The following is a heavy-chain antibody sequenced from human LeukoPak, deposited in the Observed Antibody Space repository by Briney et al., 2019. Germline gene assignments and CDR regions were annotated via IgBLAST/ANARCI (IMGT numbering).Heavy chain of an antibody. CDR3: TTEGVGATIFSGCDY. CDR2: IKSKTDGGTT. D-gene: IGHD1-26*01. J-gene: IGHJ4*02. V-gene: IGHV3-15*01. CDR1: GFTFSNAW. Sequence: GGSLRLSCAASGFTFSNAWMSWVRQAPGKVLEWVGRIKSKTDGGTTDYAAPVKGRFTISRDDSKNTLYLQMNSLKTEDTAVYYCTTEGVGATIFSGCDYWGQGTLVTVSS.